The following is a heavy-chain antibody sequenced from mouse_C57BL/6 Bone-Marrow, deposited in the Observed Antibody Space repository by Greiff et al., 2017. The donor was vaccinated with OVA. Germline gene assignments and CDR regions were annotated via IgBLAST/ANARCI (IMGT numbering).Heavy chain of an antibody. CDR1: GFTFSSYA. J-gene: IGHJ1*03. D-gene: IGHD6-2*01. CDR2: ISSGGDYI. V-gene: IGHV5-9-1*02. CDR3: TKVFAAFDV. Sequence: EVQLVESGEGLVKPGGSLKLSCAASGFTFSSYAMSWVRQTPEKRLEWVAYISSGGDYIYYADTVKGRVTIPRDNARNTLYLQMSSLKSEDTAMYYCTKVFAAFDVWGTGTTVTVSS.